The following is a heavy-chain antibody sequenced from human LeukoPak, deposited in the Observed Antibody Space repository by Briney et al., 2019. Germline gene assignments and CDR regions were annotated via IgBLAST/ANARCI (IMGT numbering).Heavy chain of an antibody. CDR3: ARDGQRGGYNP. CDR1: GFTFSSYA. D-gene: IGHD5-24*01. CDR2: ISSSSSYI. V-gene: IGHV3-21*01. J-gene: IGHJ5*02. Sequence: GGSLRLSCEASGFTFSSYAMSWVRQTPGKGLEWVSSISSSSSYIYYADSVKGRFTISRANAKNSLYLQMNSLRAEETAVYYCARDGQRGGYNPWGQGTLVTVSS.